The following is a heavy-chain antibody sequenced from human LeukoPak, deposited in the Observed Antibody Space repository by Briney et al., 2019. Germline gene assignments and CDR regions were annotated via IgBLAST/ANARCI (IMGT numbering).Heavy chain of an antibody. CDR1: GFTFSSYW. CDR3: ARAHMVRGAAYYFDY. Sequence: GGSLRLSCAASGFTFSSYWMSWVRQAPGKGLEWVANIKQDGSEKYYVDSVKGRFTISRDNAKNSLYLQMNSLRAEDTAAYYCARAHMVRGAAYYFDYWGQGTLVTVSS. D-gene: IGHD3-10*01. J-gene: IGHJ4*02. CDR2: IKQDGSEK. V-gene: IGHV3-7*01.